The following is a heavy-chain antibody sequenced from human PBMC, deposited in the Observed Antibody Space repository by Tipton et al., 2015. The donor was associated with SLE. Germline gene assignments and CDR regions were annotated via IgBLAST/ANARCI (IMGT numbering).Heavy chain of an antibody. J-gene: IGHJ4*02. CDR3: AKWGKKYMSGSNYLDY. CDR1: GFTFSSYA. Sequence: GSLRLSCAASGFTFSSYAMSWVRQAPGKGLEWVSAISGSGGSTYYADSVKGRFTISRDNSKNTLYLQMNSLRAEDTAVYYCAKWGKKYMSGSNYLDYWGQGTLVTASS. D-gene: IGHD1-26*01. CDR2: ISGSGGST. V-gene: IGHV3-23*01.